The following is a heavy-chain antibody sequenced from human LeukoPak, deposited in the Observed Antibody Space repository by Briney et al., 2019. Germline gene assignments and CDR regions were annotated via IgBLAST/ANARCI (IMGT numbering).Heavy chain of an antibody. CDR2: ISSTGSTI. D-gene: IGHD1-26*01. J-gene: IGHJ4*02. CDR1: GFTFSTYE. V-gene: IGHV3-48*03. Sequence: GGSLRLSCAASGFTFSTYEMNWVRQAPGKGLEWVSYISSTGSTIYYADSVKGRFTISRDKAKNSLYLQMNSLRAEDTAIYYCARDGTLGGYFDYWAQGTLVTVSS. CDR3: ARDGTLGGYFDY.